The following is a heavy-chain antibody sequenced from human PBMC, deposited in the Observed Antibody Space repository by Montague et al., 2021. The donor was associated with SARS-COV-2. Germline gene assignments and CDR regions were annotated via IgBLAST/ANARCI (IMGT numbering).Heavy chain of an antibody. D-gene: IGHD6-13*01. V-gene: IGHV6-1*01. Sequence: CAISGDSVSSDTATWNWIRQAPSRGLEWLGRTYYRSKWLHEYAVSVKSRLTINPDTSKNQISLRLTSVTPDDSAVYYCASSAINGSSWPLHYWGQGTLVSVSS. CDR3: ASSAINGSSWPLHY. CDR1: GDSVSSDTAT. J-gene: IGHJ4*02. CDR2: TYYRSKWLH.